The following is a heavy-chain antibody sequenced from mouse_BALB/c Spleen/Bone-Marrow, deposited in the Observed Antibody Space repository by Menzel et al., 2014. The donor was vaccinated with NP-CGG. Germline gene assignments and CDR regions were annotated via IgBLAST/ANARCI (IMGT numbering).Heavy chain of an antibody. Sequence: QVQLQQSGAELVKPGASVKLSCKASGYTFTSYYMYWVKQRPGQGLEWIGEINPSSGGTNFNEKFKSKATLTVDKSSSTAYMQLSSLTSEDSAVHYCTRSDGYYVPHWYFDVWGAGTTVTVSS. CDR3: TRSDGYYVPHWYFDV. J-gene: IGHJ1*01. CDR2: INPSSGGT. D-gene: IGHD2-3*01. CDR1: GYTFTSYY. V-gene: IGHV1S81*02.